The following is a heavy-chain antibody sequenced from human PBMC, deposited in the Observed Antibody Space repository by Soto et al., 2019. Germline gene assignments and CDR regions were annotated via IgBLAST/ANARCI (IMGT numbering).Heavy chain of an antibody. CDR1: GFTFSGFW. Sequence: EVQLVESGGGLVQPGGSLRLSCAASGFTFSGFWMHWVRQAPGKGLMWVSRASPDGTSTSYADSVKGRFTISRDNAKNTLYMQMNGLRVEDTAVYYCARHGPGDYFLVDPWGQGTLVTVSS. V-gene: IGHV3-74*01. J-gene: IGHJ5*02. D-gene: IGHD4-17*01. CDR2: ASPDGTST. CDR3: ARHGPGDYFLVDP.